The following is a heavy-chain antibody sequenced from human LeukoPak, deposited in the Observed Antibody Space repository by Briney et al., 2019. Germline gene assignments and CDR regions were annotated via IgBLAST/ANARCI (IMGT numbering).Heavy chain of an antibody. CDR1: GGSITSGSYY. V-gene: IGHV4-61*02. J-gene: IGHJ4*02. CDR3: VRTPQVQVAGTGDDY. D-gene: IGHD6-19*01. CDR2: IYASGST. Sequence: SETLSLTCTVSGGSITSGSYYWVWIRQPAGKGLEYIGGIYASGSTRYNPSLKSRVTMSLDTSKNQFSLNLSSVTAADTAVYYCVRTPQVQVAGTGDDYWGQGTLVTVSS.